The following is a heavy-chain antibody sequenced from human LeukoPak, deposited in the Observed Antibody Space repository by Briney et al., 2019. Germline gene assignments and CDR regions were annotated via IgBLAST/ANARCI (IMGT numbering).Heavy chain of an antibody. V-gene: IGHV3-7*01. CDR1: GYTFSNYW. D-gene: IGHD6-6*01. CDR3: ARDGYTTSSVLRY. Sequence: PGGSLRLSCAASGYTFSNYWMSWVRQAPGEGVEWVANIKQDGSEKNYADSVKGRFTISRDNAKNSLYLQMNRLRAEDTAVYYCARDGYTTSSVLRYWGQGTLVTVSS. J-gene: IGHJ4*02. CDR2: IKQDGSEK.